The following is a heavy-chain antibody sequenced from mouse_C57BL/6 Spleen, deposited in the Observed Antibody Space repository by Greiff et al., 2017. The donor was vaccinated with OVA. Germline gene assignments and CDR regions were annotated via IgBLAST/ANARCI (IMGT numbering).Heavy chain of an antibody. CDR1: GFSLTSYG. CDR3: AKNQGSSGYGVDYFDY. V-gene: IGHV2-5*01. CDR2: IWRGGST. Sequence: VQRVESGTGLVQPSQSLSITCTVSGFSLTSYGVHWVRQSPGKGLEWLGVIWRGGSTDYNAAFMSRLSITKDNSKSQVFFKMNSLQADDTAIYYCAKNQGSSGYGVDYFDYWGQGTTLTVSS. D-gene: IGHD3-2*02. J-gene: IGHJ2*01.